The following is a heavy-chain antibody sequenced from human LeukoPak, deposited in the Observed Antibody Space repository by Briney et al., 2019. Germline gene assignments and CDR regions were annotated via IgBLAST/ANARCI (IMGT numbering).Heavy chain of an antibody. CDR3: ARYMDPTVTTLQIDY. CDR1: GFTFSSYS. CDR2: ISSSSSYT. Sequence: GGSLRLSCAASGFTFSSYSMNWVRQAPGKGLECVSSISSSSSYTYYADSVKGRFTISRDNAKNSLYLQMNSLRAEDTAVYYCARYMDPTVTTLQIDYWGQGTLVTVCS. V-gene: IGHV3-21*01. J-gene: IGHJ4*02. D-gene: IGHD4-11*01.